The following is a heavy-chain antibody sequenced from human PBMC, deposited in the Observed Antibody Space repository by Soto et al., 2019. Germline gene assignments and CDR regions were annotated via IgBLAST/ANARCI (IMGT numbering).Heavy chain of an antibody. D-gene: IGHD5-18*01. J-gene: IGHJ4*02. Sequence: PSETLSLTCAVYGGSFSGYSWSWVRQPPGKGLECIGEINDSGSTNYNPSLKSRVTISTDTSKTQFSLRLTSVTAADTAVYFCATESGSTYGYFDYWGQGTQVTVSS. CDR1: GGSFSGYS. V-gene: IGHV4-34*03. CDR3: ATESGSTYGYFDY. CDR2: INDSGST.